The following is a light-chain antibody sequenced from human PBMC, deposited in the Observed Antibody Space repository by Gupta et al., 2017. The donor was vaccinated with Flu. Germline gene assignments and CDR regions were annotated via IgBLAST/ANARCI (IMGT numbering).Light chain of an antibody. J-gene: IGKJ2*03. V-gene: IGKV2-28*01. CDR1: QSLLHSNGYNY. CDR2: LGS. Sequence: DIVMTQSPLSLPVTPGEPASISCRSSQSLLHSNGYNYLDRYLQKPGQSPQLLIYLGSNRASGVPDRFSGSGSGTDFTLKISRVEAEDVGVYYCRQALQTLYSFGQGTKMEIK. CDR3: RQALQTLYS.